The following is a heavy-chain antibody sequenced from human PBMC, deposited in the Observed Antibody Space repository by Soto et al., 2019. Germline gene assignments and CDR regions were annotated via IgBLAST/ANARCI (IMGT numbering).Heavy chain of an antibody. CDR1: GFSFSDSA. CDR2: ISTNGRST. V-gene: IGHV3-64D*06. Sequence: PGGSPRLSCSASGFSFSDSAMHWVRQAPGKRLEYVSAISTNGRSTFYADSVKGRFTISRDNSKNTVHLQMSSLRAEDTAVYYCLRDIFGVVIFDSWGQGTPVT. CDR3: LRDIFGVVIFDS. D-gene: IGHD3-3*01. J-gene: IGHJ4*02.